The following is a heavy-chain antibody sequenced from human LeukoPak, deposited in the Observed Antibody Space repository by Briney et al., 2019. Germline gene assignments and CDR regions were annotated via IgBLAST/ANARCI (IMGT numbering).Heavy chain of an antibody. V-gene: IGHV4-34*01. CDR1: GGSFSGYY. CDR2: INHSGST. CDR3: ARDLSSWGYNWFDP. Sequence: PSETLSLTCAVYGGSFSGYYWSWIRQPPGKGLEWIGEINHSGSTNYNPSLKSRVTISVDTSKNQFSLKLSSVTAADTAVYYCARDLSSWGYNWFDPWGQGTLVTVSS. J-gene: IGHJ5*02. D-gene: IGHD6-13*01.